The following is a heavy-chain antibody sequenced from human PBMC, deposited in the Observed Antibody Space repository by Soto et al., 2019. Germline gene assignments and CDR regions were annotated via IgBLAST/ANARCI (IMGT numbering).Heavy chain of an antibody. J-gene: IGHJ4*02. Sequence: QVQLVQAGAEVKKPGASVKVSCKASGYTFTSYDINWVRQATGEGLEWMGWMNPNSGNTGYAQKFQDRATMTRNTSISTAYMELSSLKSEDTAVYYCARPLYGDNVDYWGQGTLVTVSS. CDR3: ARPLYGDNVDY. V-gene: IGHV1-8*01. CDR1: GYTFTSYD. D-gene: IGHD4-17*01. CDR2: MNPNSGNT.